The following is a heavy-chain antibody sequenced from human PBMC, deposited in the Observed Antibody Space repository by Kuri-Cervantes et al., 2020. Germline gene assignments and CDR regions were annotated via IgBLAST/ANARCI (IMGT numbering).Heavy chain of an antibody. Sequence: ESLKISCTVSGGSISSYYWSWIRQPPGKGLEWIGEINHSGSTNYNPSLKSRVTISVDTSKNQFSLKLSSVTAADTAVYYCARRRIAVAGRGWFDPWGQGTLVTVSS. CDR1: GGSISSYY. J-gene: IGHJ5*02. CDR3: ARRRIAVAGRGWFDP. D-gene: IGHD6-19*01. V-gene: IGHV4-34*01. CDR2: INHSGST.